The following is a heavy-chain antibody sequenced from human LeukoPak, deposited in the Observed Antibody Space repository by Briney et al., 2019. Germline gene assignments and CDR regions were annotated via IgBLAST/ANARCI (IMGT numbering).Heavy chain of an antibody. CDR1: EFTFSSYG. V-gene: IGHV3-33*01. CDR2: IWYDGSNK. CDR3: ARTIVGAAFDY. J-gene: IGHJ4*02. D-gene: IGHD1-26*01. Sequence: PGGSLRLSCAASEFTFSSYGMHWVRQAPGKGLEWVAVIWYDGSNKYYADSVKGRFTISRDNSKNTVYLQMNSLRVEDTAVYYCARTIVGAAFDYWGQGTLVTVSS.